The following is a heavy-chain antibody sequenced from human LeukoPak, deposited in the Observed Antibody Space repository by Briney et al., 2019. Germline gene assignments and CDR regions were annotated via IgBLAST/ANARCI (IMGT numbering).Heavy chain of an antibody. D-gene: IGHD1-26*01. CDR3: ARDNKGAALDY. V-gene: IGHV3-66*01. CDR2: IYSGGST. CDR1: AFSVSSNY. Sequence: GGSLRLSCAASAFSVSSNYMSWVRQAPGRGLEWVSVIYSGGSTYYADSVKDRFTISRESSKNTLYLQMDSLRVEDTAVYYCARDNKGAALDYWGQGTLVTVSS. J-gene: IGHJ4*02.